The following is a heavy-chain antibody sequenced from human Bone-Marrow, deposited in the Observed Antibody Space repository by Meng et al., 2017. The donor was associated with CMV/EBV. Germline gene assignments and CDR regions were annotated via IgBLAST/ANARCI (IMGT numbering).Heavy chain of an antibody. CDR1: GFTFSSYA. Sequence: GESLKISCAASGFTFSSYAMSWVRQAPGKGLEWVSAISGSGGSTYYADSVKGRFTISRDNSKNTLYLQMNSRRAEDTAVYYCAKDPKIEIQYKIKTYDFDYWAQGTLVTFSS. D-gene: IGHD5-24*01. CDR3: AKDPKIEIQYKIKTYDFDY. V-gene: IGHV3-23*01. J-gene: IGHJ4*02. CDR2: ISGSGGST.